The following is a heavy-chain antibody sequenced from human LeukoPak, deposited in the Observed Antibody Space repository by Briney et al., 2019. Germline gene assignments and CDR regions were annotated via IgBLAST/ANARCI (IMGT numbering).Heavy chain of an antibody. Sequence: GESLQISCKGSGYSFTSYWIGWVRQMPGKGLEWMGIIYPGDSDTRYSPSFQGQVTISADKSISTAYLQWSSLKASDTAMYYCARRLAAAGYYYYGMDVWGQGTTVTVSS. J-gene: IGHJ6*02. V-gene: IGHV5-51*01. D-gene: IGHD6-13*01. CDR1: GYSFTSYW. CDR3: ARRLAAAGYYYYGMDV. CDR2: IYPGDSDT.